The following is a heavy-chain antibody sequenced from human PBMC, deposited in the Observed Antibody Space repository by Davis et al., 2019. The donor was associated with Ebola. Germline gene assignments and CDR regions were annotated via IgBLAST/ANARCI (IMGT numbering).Heavy chain of an antibody. J-gene: IGHJ2*01. CDR2: ISSSGSTI. V-gene: IGHV3-48*04. Sequence: PGGYLRLSCAASGFTFSSYGMHWVRQAPGKGLEWVSYISSSGSTIYYADSVKGRFTISRDNAKNSLYLQMNSLRAEDTAVYYCAKAPLWSSSWYYGWYFDLWGRGTLVTVSS. D-gene: IGHD6-13*01. CDR1: GFTFSSYG. CDR3: AKAPLWSSSWYYGWYFDL.